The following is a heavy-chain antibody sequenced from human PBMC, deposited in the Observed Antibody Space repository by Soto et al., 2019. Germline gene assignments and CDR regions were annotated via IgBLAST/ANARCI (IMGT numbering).Heavy chain of an antibody. J-gene: IGHJ5*02. CDR2: IKQDGSEK. Sequence: EVQLVESGGGLVQPGGSLRLSCAASGFTFTSYWMSWVRQAPGKGLEWVANIKQDGSEKYYVDSVKGRFTISRDNAKNSLYLQMNSLRAEDTAVHYCARDWVRSGSYFGANWFDPWGQGTLVTVSS. D-gene: IGHD3-10*01. V-gene: IGHV3-7*05. CDR3: ARDWVRSGSYFGANWFDP. CDR1: GFTFTSYW.